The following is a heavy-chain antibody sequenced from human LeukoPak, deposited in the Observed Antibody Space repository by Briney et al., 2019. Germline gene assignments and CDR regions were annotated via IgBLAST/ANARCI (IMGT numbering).Heavy chain of an antibody. CDR2: IIPIFGTA. D-gene: IGHD3-16*01. CDR3: TTRACHAGGCSSSFYYYYGLHF. J-gene: IGHJ6*02. Sequence: GASVKVSCKASGYTFICYYMHWVRQAPGQGFEWMGGIIPIFGTADYAQKFQDRVTITADQSTSTTYMALSSLKSEDTATYYCTTRACHAGGCSSSFYYYYGLHFWGQGTTVSVSS. CDR1: GYTFICYY. V-gene: IGHV1-69*13.